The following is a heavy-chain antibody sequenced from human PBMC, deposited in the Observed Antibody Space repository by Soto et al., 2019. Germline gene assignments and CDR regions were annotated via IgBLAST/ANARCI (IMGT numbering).Heavy chain of an antibody. CDR3: ARETRPFFTTGFNYYGMDV. CDR2: IYSGGST. V-gene: IGHV3-53*01. J-gene: IGHJ6*02. D-gene: IGHD1-1*01. Sequence: EVQLVESGGGLIQPGGSLRLSCAASGFTVSSNYMSWVRQAPGKGLEWVSVIYSGGSTYYADSVKGRFSISRDNSKNTLYLQMNSLRAEDTAVYYCARETRPFFTTGFNYYGMDVWGQGTTVTVSS. CDR1: GFTVSSNY.